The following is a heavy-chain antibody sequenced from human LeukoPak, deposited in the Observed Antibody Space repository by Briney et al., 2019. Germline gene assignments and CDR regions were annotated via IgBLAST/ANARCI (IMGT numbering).Heavy chain of an antibody. Sequence: PGGSLRLSCAASGFTFSSYSMNWVRQAPGKGLEWVSSISSSSSYIYYADSVKGRFTISRDNAKNSLYLQMSSLRAEDTAVYYCARVAVGWFDPWGQGTLVTVSS. J-gene: IGHJ5*02. V-gene: IGHV3-21*01. CDR2: ISSSSSYI. D-gene: IGHD2-15*01. CDR3: ARVAVGWFDP. CDR1: GFTFSSYS.